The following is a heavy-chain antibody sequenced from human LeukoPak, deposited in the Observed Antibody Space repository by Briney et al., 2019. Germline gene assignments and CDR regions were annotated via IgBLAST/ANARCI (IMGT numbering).Heavy chain of an antibody. CDR3: ARGYDSSGYYCFDY. D-gene: IGHD3-22*01. CDR1: AGSISNYY. J-gene: IGHJ4*02. CDR2: IYTSEST. Sequence: SETLSLTCTVSAGSISNYYWSWVRQPAGKGLEWIGRIYTSESTNYNPSLKSRVTMSVDTSKNQFSLKLSSVTAADTAVYYCARGYDSSGYYCFDYWGQGILVTVSS. V-gene: IGHV4-4*07.